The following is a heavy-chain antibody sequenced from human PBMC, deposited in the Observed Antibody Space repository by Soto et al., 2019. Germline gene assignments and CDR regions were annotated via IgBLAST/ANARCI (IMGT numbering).Heavy chain of an antibody. CDR3: AKTTYYDFWSGYFGAPNYYGMDV. V-gene: IGHV1-69*06. Sequence: PVEVSCKAPGGTSSSYAISWVRQAPGQGLEWMGGIIPIFGTANYAQKFQGRVTITADKSTSTAYMELSRLRSEDTAVYYCAKTTYYDFWSGYFGAPNYYGMDVWGQRPTVTVSS. J-gene: IGHJ6*02. CDR1: GGTSSSYA. D-gene: IGHD3-3*01. CDR2: IIPIFGTA.